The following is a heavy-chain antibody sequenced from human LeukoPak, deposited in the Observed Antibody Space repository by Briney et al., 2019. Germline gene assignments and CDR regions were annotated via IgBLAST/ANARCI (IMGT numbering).Heavy chain of an antibody. Sequence: GGSLRLSCAASGFTFSSYSMNWVRQAPGKGLEWVSSISSSSSYIYYADSVKGQFTISRDNAKNSLYLQMNSLRAEDTAVYYCARDSGSYSTIFDYWGQGTLVTVSS. CDR2: ISSSSSYI. D-gene: IGHD1-26*01. J-gene: IGHJ4*02. CDR3: ARDSGSYSTIFDY. CDR1: GFTFSSYS. V-gene: IGHV3-21*01.